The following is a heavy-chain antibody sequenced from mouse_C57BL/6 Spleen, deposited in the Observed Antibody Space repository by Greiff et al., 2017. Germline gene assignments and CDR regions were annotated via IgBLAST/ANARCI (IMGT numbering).Heavy chain of an antibody. J-gene: IGHJ4*01. CDR2: IWRGGST. CDR3: ARNPRAGAMDY. Sequence: VQLQQSGPGLVQPSQSLSITCTVSGFSLTSYGVHWVRQSPGKGLEWLGVIWRGGSTDYNAAFISRLSISKDNSKSQVFFKMNSLQADDTAIYYCARNPRAGAMDYWGQGTSVTVSS. CDR1: GFSLTSYG. V-gene: IGHV2-2*01.